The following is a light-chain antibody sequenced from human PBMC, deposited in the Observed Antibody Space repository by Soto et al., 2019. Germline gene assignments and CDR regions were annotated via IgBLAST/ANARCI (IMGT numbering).Light chain of an antibody. V-gene: IGKV1-12*01. CDR2: AAS. CDR1: QGISSW. J-gene: IGKJ2*01. Sequence: DIQMTQSPSSVTASVGDSVTITCRASQGISSWLAWYQQKPGQAPKCLNYAASSLLSGDPSRFSGSGSGTDFTLTASSLRPEDFATDYGQQANSFPHTFGQGTKLEIK. CDR3: QQANSFPHT.